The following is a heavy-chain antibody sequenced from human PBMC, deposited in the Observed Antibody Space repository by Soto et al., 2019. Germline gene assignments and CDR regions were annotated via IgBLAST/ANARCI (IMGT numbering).Heavy chain of an antibody. D-gene: IGHD3-10*01. CDR3: AKVSRKGSAIDFDY. V-gene: IGHV1-8*01. CDR2: VNPNNGDT. CDR1: GYTFSNYD. J-gene: IGHJ4*02. Sequence: QVQLVQSGAELKKPGASVKVSCKASGYTFSNYDMNWVRQATRQGPVWIGWVNPNNGDTGYAQKFQGRVTLTTDISTTTAYMELTSLRSEDTAIYYCAKVSRKGSAIDFDYWGQGTLITVSS.